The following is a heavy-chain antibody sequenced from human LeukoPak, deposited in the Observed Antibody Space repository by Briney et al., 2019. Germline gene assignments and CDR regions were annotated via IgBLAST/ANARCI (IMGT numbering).Heavy chain of an antibody. CDR1: GLTISNNW. V-gene: IGHV3-7*01. CDR2: IKLDGSEQ. CDR3: AKDRGREKYYYYYYMDV. D-gene: IGHD3-10*01. J-gene: IGHJ6*03. Sequence: GGSLRLSCADSGLTISNNWMSWVRQAPGKGLEWVANIKLDGSEQYYVDSVKGRFTISGDNGKNLLYLQMNSLRAEDTAVYYCAKDRGREKYYYYYYMDVWGKGTTVTVSS.